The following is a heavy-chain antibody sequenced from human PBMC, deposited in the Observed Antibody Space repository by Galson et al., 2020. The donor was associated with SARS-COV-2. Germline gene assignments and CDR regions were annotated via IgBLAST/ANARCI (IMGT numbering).Heavy chain of an antibody. CDR2: ISWDGGST. CDR1: GFTFDDYT. V-gene: IGHV3-43*01. Sequence: GGSLRLSCSASGFTFDDYTMHWVRQAPGKGLEWVSLISWDGGSTYYADSVKGRFTISRDNSKNSLYLQMNSLRTEDTALYYCAKDMETTVSIGGIDYWGQGTLVTVSS. CDR3: AKDMETTVSIGGIDY. D-gene: IGHD4-17*01. J-gene: IGHJ4*02.